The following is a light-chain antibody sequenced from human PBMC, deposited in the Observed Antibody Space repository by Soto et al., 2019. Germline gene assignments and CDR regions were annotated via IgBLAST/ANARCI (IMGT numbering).Light chain of an antibody. V-gene: IGLV2-8*01. CDR1: TSDVGGYNL. CDR2: EVT. J-gene: IGLJ1*01. CDR3: NSYVGSNNYV. Sequence: QSVLTQPASVSGSPGQSITISCSGTTSDVGGYNLVSWYQHHPGKAPKLIIYEVTKRPSGVPDRFSGSKSGNTASLTVSGLQSDDEADYYCNSYVGSNNYVFGTGTKVTVL.